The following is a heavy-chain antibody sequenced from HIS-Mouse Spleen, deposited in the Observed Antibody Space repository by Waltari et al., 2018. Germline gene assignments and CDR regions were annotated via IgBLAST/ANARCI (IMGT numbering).Heavy chain of an antibody. CDR2: INHSGST. V-gene: IGHV4-34*01. Sequence: QVQLQQWGAGLLKPSETLSLTCAVYGGSFSGYYWTWIRQPPGKGLEWIGEINHSGSTNYNPSLKSRVTISVDTSKNQFSLKLSSVTAADTAVYYCARGSPGDSSGYYFDYWGQGTLVTVSS. D-gene: IGHD3-22*01. CDR1: GGSFSGYY. J-gene: IGHJ4*02. CDR3: ARGSPGDSSGYYFDY.